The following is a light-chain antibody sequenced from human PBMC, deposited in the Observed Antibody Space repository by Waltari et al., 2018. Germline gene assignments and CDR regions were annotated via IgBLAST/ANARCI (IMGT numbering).Light chain of an antibody. CDR3: SSQSSNNVVL. CDR2: DVS. J-gene: IGLJ2*01. Sequence: QSALTQPASVSGSPGQSVTIFCTETSNDVRGYNSVSWYQEHPGQAPRVIIYDVSDRPSGVSDRFSGSKSGNTASLTISGLQAEDEADYYCSSQSSNNVVLFGGGTKLTVL. V-gene: IGLV2-14*01. CDR1: SNDVRGYNS.